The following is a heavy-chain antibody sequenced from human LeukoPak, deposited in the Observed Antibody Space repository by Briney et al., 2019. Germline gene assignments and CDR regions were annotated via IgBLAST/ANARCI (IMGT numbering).Heavy chain of an antibody. CDR3: ARANFLYCSSTTCLFDY. J-gene: IGHJ4*02. V-gene: IGHV1-2*02. D-gene: IGHD2-2*01. CDR2: INPNSGDT. CDR1: GYTLTDYY. Sequence: ASVKLSCKASGYTLTDYYLHWVRQAPGQGFEWMGWINPNSGDTNYAQKFQGRVTMTRDTSISTAHMEMSRLRSDDTAVYYCARANFLYCSSTTCLFDYWGQGTLVTVSS.